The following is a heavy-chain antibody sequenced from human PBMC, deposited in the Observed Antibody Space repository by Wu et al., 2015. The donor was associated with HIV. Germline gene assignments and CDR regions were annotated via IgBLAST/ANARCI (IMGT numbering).Heavy chain of an antibody. CDR3: ARSRNYDFWSGYRYYFDY. V-gene: IGHV1-2*02. CDR2: INPNSGGT. D-gene: IGHD3-3*01. CDR1: GYTFTGYY. Sequence: QVQLVQSGAEVKKPGASVKVSCKASGYTFTGYYMHWVRQAPGQGLEWMGWINPNSGGTNYAQKFQGRVTMTRDTSISTAYMELSRLRSDDTAVYYCARSRNYDFWSGYRYYFDYWGQGTLVTVSS. J-gene: IGHJ4*02.